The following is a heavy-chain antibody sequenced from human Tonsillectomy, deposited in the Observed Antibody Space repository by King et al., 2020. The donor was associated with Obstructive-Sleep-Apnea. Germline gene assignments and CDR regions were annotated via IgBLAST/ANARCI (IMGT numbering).Heavy chain of an antibody. J-gene: IGHJ6*02. CDR2: ISSSSSTI. V-gene: IGHV3-48*04. CDR1: GFAFSSHS. D-gene: IGHD2-2*01. Sequence: VQLVESGGGLVQPGGSLRLSCAASGFAFSSHSMNWVRQAPGKGLEWVAYISSSSSTIHHADSVKGRLTISRDNAENSLYLQMNSLRAEDTAVYYCARGCLGYFNSSSPTARAGLDVWGQGTTVTVSS. CDR3: ARGCLGYFNSSSPTARAGLDV.